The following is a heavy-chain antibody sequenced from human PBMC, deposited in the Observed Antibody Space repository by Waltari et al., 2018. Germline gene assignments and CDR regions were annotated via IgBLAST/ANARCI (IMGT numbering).Heavy chain of an antibody. CDR3: AREYRSSSDY. J-gene: IGHJ4*02. Sequence: QVQLVQSGAEVRKPGASVKVSCKTSGYPFTNYYMHWVRQAPVQVLEWMGIISSRGVHTYYAQKFQGRVTMTRDTSTSTIYMELSSLRSEDTAVYYCAREYRSSSDYWGQGTLVTVSS. V-gene: IGHV1-46*01. CDR2: ISSRGVHT. CDR1: GYPFTNYY. D-gene: IGHD6-6*01.